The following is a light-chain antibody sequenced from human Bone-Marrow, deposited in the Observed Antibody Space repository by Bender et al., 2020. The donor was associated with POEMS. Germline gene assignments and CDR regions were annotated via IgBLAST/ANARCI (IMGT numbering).Light chain of an antibody. J-gene: IGLJ2*01. V-gene: IGLV2-14*03. CDR2: DVN. Sequence: QSALTQPRSVSGSPGQSVTISCTGTSSDVGDSKFVSWYQKHPGKLPQLLIYDVNNRPSGVSHRFSGSKSGNTASLTISGLRAEDEADYYCSSYTTTNILVFGGGTKLTVL. CDR3: SSYTTTNILV. CDR1: SSDVGDSKF.